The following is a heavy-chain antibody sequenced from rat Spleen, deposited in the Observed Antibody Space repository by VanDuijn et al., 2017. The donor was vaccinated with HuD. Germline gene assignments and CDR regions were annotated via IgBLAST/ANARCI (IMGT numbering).Heavy chain of an antibody. CDR3: TRMDY. V-gene: IGHV2-30*01. CDR1: GFSLTTYN. J-gene: IGHJ2*01. CDR2: IWTGGNT. Sequence: QVQLKESGPGLVQPSQTLSLTCVVSGFSLTTYNVHWVRRPTGKALEWLGVIWTGGNTDYNPPFKSRLSFSRDTSKSQFFLKMNSLQTEDTALYFCTRMDYWGQGVMVTVSS.